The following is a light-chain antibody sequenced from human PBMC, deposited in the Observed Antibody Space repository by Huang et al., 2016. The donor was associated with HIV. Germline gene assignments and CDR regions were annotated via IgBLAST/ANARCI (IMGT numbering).Light chain of an antibody. CDR3: HQYGSSPPST. J-gene: IGKJ2*02. V-gene: IGKV3-20*01. CDR1: QSISSSF. CDR2: SAS. Sequence: IVLTQSPGTLSLSPGARATLSCRASQSISSSFLAWFQQKPGQAPRLLIYSASSRAAGSPDRFGGSGSGTDFTLTINRLEPEDSAVYYCHQYGSSPPSTFGQGTKLEIK.